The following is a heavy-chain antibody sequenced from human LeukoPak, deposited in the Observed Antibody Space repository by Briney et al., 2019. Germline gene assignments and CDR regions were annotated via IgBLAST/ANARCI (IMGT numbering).Heavy chain of an antibody. J-gene: IGHJ3*02. CDR3: ARSRRDGYNWGDDAFDI. CDR2: INTDGSST. Sequence: GGSLRLSCAASGFTFSSFWMHWVRQAPGKGLVWVSRINTDGSSTIYADSVKGRFTISRDNAKNTLYLQMNSLRAEDTAVYYCARSRRDGYNWGDDAFDIWGQGTMVTVSS. D-gene: IGHD5-24*01. CDR1: GFTFSSFW. V-gene: IGHV3-74*01.